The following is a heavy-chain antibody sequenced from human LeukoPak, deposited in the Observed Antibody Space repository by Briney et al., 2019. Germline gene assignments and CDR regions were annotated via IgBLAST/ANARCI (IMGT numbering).Heavy chain of an antibody. CDR3: ARDLGYRGCWCYP. V-gene: IGHV1-2*02. CDR2: INASSGGT. Sequence: ESSVKVTCKASGYTFTGNYMHWVRQAPGQGLDWMGSINASSGGTKYGHRYQDMVTMHRYTSIRLAYIELSRLRSDDTAVYCCARDLGYRGCWCYPWGQGTLVIVSS. D-gene: IGHD1-26*01. CDR1: GYTFTGNY. J-gene: IGHJ5*02.